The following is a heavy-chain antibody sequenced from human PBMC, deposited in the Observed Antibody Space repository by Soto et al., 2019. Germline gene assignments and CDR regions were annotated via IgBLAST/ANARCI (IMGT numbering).Heavy chain of an antibody. V-gene: IGHV4-59*08. Sequence: QVQLQASGPGLVKPSDTLSLTCTVSGDSIGTYNWGWIRQPPGKRLEWIGYIYSNGGTSYNPALKSRVSISADTSTKQISLRLSSVTAADTAVYYCVRQGIGALHGLVDVWGQGTTVTVSS. J-gene: IGHJ6*02. D-gene: IGHD1-26*01. CDR2: IYSNGGT. CDR1: GDSIGTYN. CDR3: VRQGIGALHGLVDV.